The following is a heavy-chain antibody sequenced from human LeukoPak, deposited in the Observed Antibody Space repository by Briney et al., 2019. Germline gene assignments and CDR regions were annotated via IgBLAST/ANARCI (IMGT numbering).Heavy chain of an antibody. V-gene: IGHV1-18*01. CDR3: ARDPYHRLGPPLDL. D-gene: IGHD1-14*01. CDR1: GYTFFSSD. CDR2: ISTSNGDT. Sequence: ASVKVSCKASGYTFFSSDITWVRQAPGQGLEWIGRISTSNGDTNYAAKLQGRVTMTIDTSTSTVYMELGSLTFDDTAVYFCARDPYHRLGPPLDLWGQGTLVTVSS. J-gene: IGHJ5*02.